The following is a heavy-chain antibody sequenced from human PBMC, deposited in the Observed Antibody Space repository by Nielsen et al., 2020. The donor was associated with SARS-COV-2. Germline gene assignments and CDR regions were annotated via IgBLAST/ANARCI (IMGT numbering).Heavy chain of an antibody. CDR2: IYYTGST. Sequence: SETLSLTCTVSGASISSSSYYWGWIRQPPGKGLELISTIYYTGSTYYNPSLRGRVAMSVDTSTNQFSLKLSFLTASDTAVYYCARLGGNSWAPQNWFDPWGQGTLVTVSS. CDR3: ARLGGNSWAPQNWFDP. V-gene: IGHV4-39*01. CDR1: GASISSSSYY. J-gene: IGHJ5*02. D-gene: IGHD6-13*01.